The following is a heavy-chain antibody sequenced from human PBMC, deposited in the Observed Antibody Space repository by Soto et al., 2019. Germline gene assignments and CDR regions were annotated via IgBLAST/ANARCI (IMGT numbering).Heavy chain of an antibody. V-gene: IGHV1-46*01. CDR1: GYIFIHYY. Sequence: ASVKVSYKASGYIFIHYYIHWVRQAPGQGLEWMAIINPNGGSTNYAQKFQGRVTVTSDTSTSTVSMELNSLVSDDTAVYVCARSLLQGDVWGQGTLVTVAS. D-gene: IGHD2-21*01. CDR3: ARSLLQGDV. J-gene: IGHJ4*02. CDR2: INPNGGST.